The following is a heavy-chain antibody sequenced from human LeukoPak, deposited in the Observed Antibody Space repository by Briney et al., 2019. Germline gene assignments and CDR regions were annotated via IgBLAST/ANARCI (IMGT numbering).Heavy chain of an antibody. J-gene: IGHJ5*02. Sequence: GGSLRLSCAASEFSVGSNYMTWVRQAPGKGLEWVGRIKSKIEDETTDYAAPVKGRFTISRDDSKKMLYLQMNSLKPEDTAVYYCTTELPVAEWFDPWGQGTPVTVSS. CDR1: EFSVGSNY. V-gene: IGHV3-15*01. CDR2: IKSKIEDETT. CDR3: TTELPVAEWFDP. D-gene: IGHD6-19*01.